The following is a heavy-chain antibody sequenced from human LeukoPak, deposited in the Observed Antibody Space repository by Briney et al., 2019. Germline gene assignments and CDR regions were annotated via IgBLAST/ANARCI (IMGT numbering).Heavy chain of an antibody. Sequence: PGGSLRLSCAASGFTFSTFWMNWVRQAPGKGLEWVANINQDGSVKYYVDSVRGRFTISRDNAKNSLYLQMNSLRAEDTAVYYCARGSYDSSVFVGWGQGTLVTVSS. CDR3: ARGSYDSSVFVG. D-gene: IGHD3-22*01. J-gene: IGHJ4*02. CDR1: GFTFSTFW. V-gene: IGHV3-7*01. CDR2: INQDGSVK.